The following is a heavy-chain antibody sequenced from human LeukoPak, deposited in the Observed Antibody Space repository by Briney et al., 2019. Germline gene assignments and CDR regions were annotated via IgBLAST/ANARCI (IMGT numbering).Heavy chain of an antibody. CDR3: ARAPITLRSDYYYGMDV. Sequence: PGGSLRLSCAASGFTVSINYMSWVRQAPGKGLEWVSVIYSGGSTYYADSVKGRFTISRHNSKNTLYLQMNSLRAEDTAVYYCARAPITLRSDYYYGMDVWGQGTTVTVSS. CDR2: IYSGGST. J-gene: IGHJ6*02. CDR1: GFTVSINY. V-gene: IGHV3-53*04. D-gene: IGHD5-12*01.